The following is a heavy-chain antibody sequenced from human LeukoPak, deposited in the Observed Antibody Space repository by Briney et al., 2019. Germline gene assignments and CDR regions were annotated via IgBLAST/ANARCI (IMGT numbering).Heavy chain of an antibody. CDR1: GYSFTSYW. J-gene: IGHJ4*02. Sequence: GESLKISCKGSGYSFTSYWIGWVRQMPGKGLEWMGIIYPDDSDTRYSPSFQGQVTISADKSISTAYLQWSSLKASDTAMYYCASTVDSSGYYSHFDYWGQGTLVTVSS. D-gene: IGHD3-22*01. CDR2: IYPDDSDT. CDR3: ASTVDSSGYYSHFDY. V-gene: IGHV5-51*01.